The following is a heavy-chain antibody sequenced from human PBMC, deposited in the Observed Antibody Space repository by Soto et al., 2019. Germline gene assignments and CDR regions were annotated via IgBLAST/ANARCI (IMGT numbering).Heavy chain of an antibody. CDR1: GYTFTSHG. J-gene: IGHJ4*02. CDR3: ARDLGAKVDY. Sequence: QLVQSGAEVKKPGASVKVSCKASGYTFTSHGISWVRQAPGQGLEWMGWVSGYNGNTNYAQKFQSRVTMTTDTSTTTAYRELRSLTSDDTAVYYCARDLGAKVDYWGQGTLVNVSS. CDR2: VSGYNGNT. D-gene: IGHD3-16*01. V-gene: IGHV1-18*01.